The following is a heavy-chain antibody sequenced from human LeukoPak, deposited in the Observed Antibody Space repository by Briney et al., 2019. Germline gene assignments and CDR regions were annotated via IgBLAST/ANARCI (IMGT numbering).Heavy chain of an antibody. Sequence: SLRLSCTASGCSFSSYGIIWVRKAPAKGLEWVGVISKDGDNRYYAESVKSRFTISRDDSQNTVYLDMNSLRAEDTAVYYCAKARGSGWTYPFDYWGQGPLVTASS. CDR2: ISKDGDNR. J-gene: IGHJ4*02. D-gene: IGHD6-19*01. CDR3: AKARGSGWTYPFDY. V-gene: IGHV3-30*18. CDR1: GCSFSSYG.